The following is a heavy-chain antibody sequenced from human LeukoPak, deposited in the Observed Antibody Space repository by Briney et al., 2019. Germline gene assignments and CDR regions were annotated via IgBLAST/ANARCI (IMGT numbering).Heavy chain of an antibody. CDR1: GFTFDDYA. Sequence: GGSLRLSCAASGFTFDDYAMHWVRQAPGKGLEWVSGISWNSGSIGYADSEKGRFTISRDDAKNSLYLQMNSLRAEDTALYYCAKDTRDGYNWFGWFDPWGQGTLVTVSS. J-gene: IGHJ5*02. D-gene: IGHD5-24*01. CDR2: ISWNSGSI. CDR3: AKDTRDGYNWFGWFDP. V-gene: IGHV3-9*01.